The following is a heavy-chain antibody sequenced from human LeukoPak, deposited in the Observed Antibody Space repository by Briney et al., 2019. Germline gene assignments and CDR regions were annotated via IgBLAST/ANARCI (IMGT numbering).Heavy chain of an antibody. V-gene: IGHV3-21*01. CDR2: ISSSSNYI. D-gene: IGHD6-13*01. Sequence: PGGSLRLSCAASGFTFKSFRMNWVRQAPDKGLEWVASISSSSNYIYYADSVKGRFTISRDNAKNSPYLQMNSLRAEDTAVCYCVREYSGWLAAAGAWGLGTLVTVSS. CDR1: GFTFKSFR. CDR3: VREYSGWLAAAGA. J-gene: IGHJ4*02.